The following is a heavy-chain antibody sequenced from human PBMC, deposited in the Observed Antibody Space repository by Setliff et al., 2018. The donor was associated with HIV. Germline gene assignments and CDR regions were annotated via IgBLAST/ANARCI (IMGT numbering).Heavy chain of an antibody. CDR2: IRHSGST. CDR3: ALLAVPFIEGTSSPL. D-gene: IGHD3-10*01. V-gene: IGHV4-34*01. J-gene: IGHJ4*02. CDR1: TGFFRGYC. Sequence: SETLSLPCYVYTGFFRGYCWSWIRKRPGKGLEWIGEIRHSGSTTYKPSLKSRVTMSVDTSKNQFSLKLNTVTAADTAMYDCALLAVPFIEGTSSPLWGQGSLVTVSS.